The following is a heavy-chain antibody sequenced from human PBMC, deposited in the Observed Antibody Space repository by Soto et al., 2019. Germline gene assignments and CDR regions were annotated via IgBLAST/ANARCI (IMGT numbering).Heavy chain of an antibody. CDR2: INHSGGST. CDR1: GYTFTSYY. Sequence: QVQLVQSGAEVKKPGASVKVSCKASGYTFTSYYMHWVRQAPGQGLEWMGIINHSGGSTSYAQKFQGRVTMTRDTSTSTVYMELSSLRSEDTAVYYCARDSSYYDIVPRVNYYYYMDVWGKGTTVTVSS. CDR3: ARDSSYYDIVPRVNYYYYMDV. V-gene: IGHV1-46*03. D-gene: IGHD3-9*01. J-gene: IGHJ6*03.